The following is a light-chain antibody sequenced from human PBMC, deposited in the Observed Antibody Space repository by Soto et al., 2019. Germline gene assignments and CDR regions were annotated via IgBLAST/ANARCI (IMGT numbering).Light chain of an antibody. V-gene: IGKV1-27*01. J-gene: IGKJ4*01. Sequence: DLQMTQSPPSLSASVGDRVTVTCRASHDIGNSLAWYQQRPGKSPRLLIYDASTLQSGVTARFSGSGSGTDFTLVISNLRPEDVATYYCQKYNSDPLTFGGGTKVDIK. CDR2: DAS. CDR1: HDIGNS. CDR3: QKYNSDPLT.